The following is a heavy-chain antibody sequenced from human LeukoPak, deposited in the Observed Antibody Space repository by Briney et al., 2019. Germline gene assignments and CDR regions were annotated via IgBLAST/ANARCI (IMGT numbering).Heavy chain of an antibody. Sequence: SETLSLTCTVSGYSISSGYYWGWIRQPPGKGLEWIGSIYYSGSTYYNPSLKSRVTISVDTSKNQFSLKLSSVTAADTAVYYCARESVAGSYFDYWGQGTLVTVPS. V-gene: IGHV4-38-2*02. CDR1: GYSISSGYY. CDR2: IYYSGST. CDR3: ARESVAGSYFDY. J-gene: IGHJ4*02. D-gene: IGHD6-19*01.